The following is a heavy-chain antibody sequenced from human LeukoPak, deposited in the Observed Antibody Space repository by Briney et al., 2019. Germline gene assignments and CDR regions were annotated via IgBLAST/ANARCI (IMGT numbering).Heavy chain of an antibody. CDR1: GYSFTSYW. D-gene: IGHD2-2*01. Sequence: GESLKISCKGSGYSFTSYWIGWVRQMPGKGLEWMGIIYSGDSDTRYSPSFQGQVTISADKSISTAYLQWSSLKASDTAMYYCARLLGYRSSTSCSRTGAFDIWGQGTMVTVSS. J-gene: IGHJ3*02. CDR3: ARLLGYRSSTSCSRTGAFDI. V-gene: IGHV5-51*01. CDR2: IYSGDSDT.